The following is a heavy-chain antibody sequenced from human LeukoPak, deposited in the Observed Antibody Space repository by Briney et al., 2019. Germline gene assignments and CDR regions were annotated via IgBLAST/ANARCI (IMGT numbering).Heavy chain of an antibody. J-gene: IGHJ4*02. D-gene: IGHD2-21*02. CDR2: ISYDGSNK. Sequence: HPGGSLRLSCAASGFTFSSYAMHWVRQAPGKGLEWVAVISYDGSNKYYADSVKGRFTISRDNSKNTLYLQMNSLRAEDTAVYYCARDSLAYCGGDWYSFPGDYWGQGTLVTVSS. V-gene: IGHV3-30-3*01. CDR1: GFTFSSYA. CDR3: ARDSLAYCGGDWYSFPGDY.